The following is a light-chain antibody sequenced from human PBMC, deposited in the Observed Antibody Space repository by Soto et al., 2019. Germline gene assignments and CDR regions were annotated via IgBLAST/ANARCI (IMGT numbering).Light chain of an antibody. CDR3: SSYTSSSTLGV. CDR2: DVS. Sequence: QSALTQPASVSGSPGQSITISCTGTSSDVGGYNYVSWYQQHPGKAPKLMIYDVSNRPSGVSNRFSGSKSGNTASLTISGLQAEDEADCYCSSYTSSSTLGVFGTGTKLTVL. CDR1: SSDVGGYNY. J-gene: IGLJ1*01. V-gene: IGLV2-14*01.